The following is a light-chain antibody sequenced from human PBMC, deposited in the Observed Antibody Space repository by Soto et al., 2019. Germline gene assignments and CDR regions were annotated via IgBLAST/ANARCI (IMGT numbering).Light chain of an antibody. CDR1: QSVSSY. J-gene: IGKJ4*01. V-gene: IGKV3-11*01. CDR3: QQRRGWPGI. CDR2: DAS. Sequence: EIVLTQSPATLSLSPGERATLSCRASQSVSSYLAWYQQKPGQAPRLLIYDASNRATGVPARFIGSGSGTDFTLTISSLEPEDFAVYYCQQRRGWPGIFGGGTKVEIK.